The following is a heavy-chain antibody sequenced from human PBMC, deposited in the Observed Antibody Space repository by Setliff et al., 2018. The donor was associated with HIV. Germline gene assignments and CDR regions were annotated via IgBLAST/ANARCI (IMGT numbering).Heavy chain of an antibody. CDR3: ARSRTSSGYYGVTGYGMDV. CDR2: VYYSGST. V-gene: IGHV4-39*07. Sequence: SETLSLTCTVSGGSISSSGPGYYWGWVRQPPGGGLEWIGSVYYSGSTYYNPSLKSRVTISVATSKNQFSLKLNSVTTADTAVYYCARSRTSSGYYGVTGYGMDVWGQGTTVTVSS. CDR1: GGSISSSGPGYY. J-gene: IGHJ6*02. D-gene: IGHD3-22*01.